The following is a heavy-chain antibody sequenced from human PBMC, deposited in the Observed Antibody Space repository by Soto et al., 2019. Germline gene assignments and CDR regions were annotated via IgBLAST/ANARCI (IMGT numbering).Heavy chain of an antibody. V-gene: IGHV4-31*03. Sequence: QVQLQESGPGLVKPSQTLSLTCTVSGGSITSGGHYWSWIRQHPGKGLEWIGYIYYSGSTYYNPSLKSRVTISIDTSKNHFALKVRSVTVADTAVYYCARDQGGITIFGVPYGMDVWGQWTTVTVSS. CDR2: IYYSGST. D-gene: IGHD3-3*01. CDR3: ARDQGGITIFGVPYGMDV. CDR1: GGSITSGGHY. J-gene: IGHJ6*02.